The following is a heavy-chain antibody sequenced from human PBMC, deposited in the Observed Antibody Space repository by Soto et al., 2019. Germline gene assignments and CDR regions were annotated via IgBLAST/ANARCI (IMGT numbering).Heavy chain of an antibody. V-gene: IGHV4-59*01. J-gene: IGHJ4*02. CDR3: ARVGGSSSPPLY. CDR2: IYYTGTA. D-gene: IGHD1-26*01. CDR1: GGSINNYY. Sequence: SETLSLTCTVSGGSINNYYWSWIRQPPGKGLEWIGYIYYTGTANYNPSLKSRVAMSVDTSKSQFSLRLSSVTAADTAVYYCARVGGSSSPPLYWGQGTRVTVSS.